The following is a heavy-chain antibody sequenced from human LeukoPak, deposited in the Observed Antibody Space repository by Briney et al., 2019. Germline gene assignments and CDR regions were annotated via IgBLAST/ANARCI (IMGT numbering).Heavy chain of an antibody. CDR2: ISNNGGYT. D-gene: IGHD1-26*01. Sequence: GGSLRLSCAASGFTFSSSAMSWVRQAPGKGLEWVSAISNNGGYTYYADSVQGRFTISRDNSKNTLYLQMNSLRAEDTAVYYCARGSIGEPYDYWGQGTLVTVSS. CDR1: GFTFSSSA. V-gene: IGHV3-23*01. CDR3: ARGSIGEPYDY. J-gene: IGHJ4*02.